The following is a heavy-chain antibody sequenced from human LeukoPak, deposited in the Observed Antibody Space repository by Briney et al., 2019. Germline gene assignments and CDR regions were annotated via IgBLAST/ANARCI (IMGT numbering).Heavy chain of an antibody. CDR1: GGSISGSSYY. J-gene: IGHJ3*02. CDR2: IYYSGST. V-gene: IGHV4-39*01. Sequence: PSETLSLTCTVSGGSISGSSYYWGWIRQPPGKGLEWIGSIYYSGSTYYNPSLKSRVTISVDTSKNQFSLKLSSVTAADTAVYYCARLKGGYCSGGSCYGNDAFDIWSQGTMVTVPS. CDR3: ARLKGGYCSGGSCYGNDAFDI. D-gene: IGHD2-15*01.